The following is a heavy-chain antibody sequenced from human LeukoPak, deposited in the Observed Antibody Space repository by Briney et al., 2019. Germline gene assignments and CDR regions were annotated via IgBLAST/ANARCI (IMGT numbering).Heavy chain of an antibody. Sequence: SGGSLRLSCAASGFDFDNYWMTWVRQAPGKGLEWVANMNQDGSEQYYVDSVKGRFTISRDNGKKSLNLQMNSLRAEDTAVYYCSRGQGCAYWGQGTLVTVSS. D-gene: IGHD2-8*01. CDR2: MNQDGSEQ. CDR1: GFDFDNYW. J-gene: IGHJ4*02. V-gene: IGHV3-7*04. CDR3: SRGQGCAY.